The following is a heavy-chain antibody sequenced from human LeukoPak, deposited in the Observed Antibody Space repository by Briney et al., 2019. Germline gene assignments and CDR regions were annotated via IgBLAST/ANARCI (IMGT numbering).Heavy chain of an antibody. CDR1: GYSFTSYA. D-gene: IGHD6-6*01. V-gene: IGHV1-3*01. J-gene: IGHJ5*02. Sequence: ASVKVSCKASGYSFTSYAMHWVRQAPGQRLEWMGWINAGNGNTKYSQKFQGRVTITRDTSASTAYMELSSLRSEDTAVYYCAMYSSSSGFDPWGQGTLVTVSS. CDR3: AMYSSSSGFDP. CDR2: INAGNGNT.